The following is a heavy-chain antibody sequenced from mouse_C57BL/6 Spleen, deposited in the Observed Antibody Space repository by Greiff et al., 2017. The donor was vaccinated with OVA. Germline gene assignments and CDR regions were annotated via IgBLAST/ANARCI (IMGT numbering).Heavy chain of an antibody. CDR1: GYTFTSYW. J-gene: IGHJ2*01. V-gene: IGHV1-69*01. CDR3: ARGGGSSRYYFDY. CDR2: IDPSDSYT. Sequence: VQLQQPGAELVMPGASVKLSCKASGYTFTSYWMHWVKQRPGQGLEWIGEIDPSDSYTNYNQKFKGKSTLTVDKSSSTAYMQISSLTSEDSAVYYCARGGGSSRYYFDYWGQGTTLTVSS. D-gene: IGHD1-1*01.